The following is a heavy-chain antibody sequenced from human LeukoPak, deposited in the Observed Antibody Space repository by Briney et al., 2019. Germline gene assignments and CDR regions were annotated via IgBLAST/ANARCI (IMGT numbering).Heavy chain of an antibody. CDR1: VFTFSSYA. J-gene: IGHJ4*02. Sequence: GGSLRLSCAASVFTFSSYAISGARRSPGKAVVWVSATSSSGDRTYSADSVKGRFTISRDNDKNKQYLQLNSLRAEDTAVYYCAKGQLVRGDFDYWGQGTLVTVSS. D-gene: IGHD6-6*01. CDR3: AKGQLVRGDFDY. V-gene: IGHV3-23*01. CDR2: TSSSGDRT.